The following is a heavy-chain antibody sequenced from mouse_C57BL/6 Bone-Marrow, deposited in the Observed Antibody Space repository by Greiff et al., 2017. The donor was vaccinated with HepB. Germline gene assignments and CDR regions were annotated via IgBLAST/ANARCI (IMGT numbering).Heavy chain of an antibody. D-gene: IGHD1-1*01. CDR3: ARPFITTVVGYWYFDV. J-gene: IGHJ1*03. V-gene: IGHV15-2*01. CDR2: ILPSIGRT. CDR1: DSEVFPIAY. Sequence: QVQLQQSGSELRSPGSSVKLSCKDFDSEVFPIAYMSWVRQKPGHGFEWIGGILPSIGRTIYGEKFEDKATLDADTLSNTAYLELNSLTSEDSAIYYCARPFITTVVGYWYFDVWGTGTTVTVSS.